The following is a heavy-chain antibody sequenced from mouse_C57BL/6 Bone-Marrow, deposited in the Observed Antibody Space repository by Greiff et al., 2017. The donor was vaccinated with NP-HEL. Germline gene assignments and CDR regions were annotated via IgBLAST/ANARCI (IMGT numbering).Heavy chain of an antibody. CDR2: IYPGDGDT. Sequence: QVHVKQSGPELVKPGASVKISCKASGYAFSSSWMNWVKQRPGKGLEWIGRIYPGDGDTNYNGKFKGKATLTADKSSSTAYMQLSSLTAEDSAVYFCAREDYYDRPYYFDYWGQGTALTVSS. CDR3: AREDYYDRPYYFDY. J-gene: IGHJ2*01. V-gene: IGHV1-82*01. CDR1: GYAFSSSW. D-gene: IGHD1-1*01.